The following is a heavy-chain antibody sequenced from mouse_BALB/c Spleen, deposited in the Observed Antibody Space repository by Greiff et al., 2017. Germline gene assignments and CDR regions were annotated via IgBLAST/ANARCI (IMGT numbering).Heavy chain of an antibody. Sequence: VQLQQSGAELVKPGASVKLSCTASGFNIKDTYMHWVKQRPEQGLEWIGRIDPANGNTKYDPKFQGKATITADTSSNTAYLQLSSLTSEDTAVYYCARNYGSSSYYCDYWGQGTTLTVSS. CDR3: ARNYGSSSYYCDY. V-gene: IGHV14-3*02. J-gene: IGHJ2*01. D-gene: IGHD1-1*01. CDR1: GFNIKDTY. CDR2: IDPANGNT.